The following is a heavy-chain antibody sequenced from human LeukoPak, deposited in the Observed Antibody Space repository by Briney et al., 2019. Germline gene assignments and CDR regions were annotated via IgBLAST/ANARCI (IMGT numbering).Heavy chain of an antibody. CDR3: ARDRDPMVRGPNNWFDP. V-gene: IGHV1-69*13. CDR2: IIPIFGTA. J-gene: IGHJ5*02. CDR1: GGTFSSYA. Sequence: SVKVSCKASGGTFSSYAISWVRQAPGQGLEWMGGIIPIFGTANYAQKFQGRVTITADESTSTAYMELRSLRSDDTAVYYCARDRDPMVRGPNNWFDPWGQGTLVTVSS. D-gene: IGHD3-10*01.